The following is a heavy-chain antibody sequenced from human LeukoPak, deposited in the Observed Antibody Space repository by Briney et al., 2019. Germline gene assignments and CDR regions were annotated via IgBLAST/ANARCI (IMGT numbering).Heavy chain of an antibody. CDR2: ISWNSGSI. CDR3: AKNKYSSSPGSPYFDH. CDR1: GFTFDGYA. V-gene: IGHV3-9*01. D-gene: IGHD6-13*01. J-gene: IGHJ4*02. Sequence: PGGSLRLSCAASGFTFDGYAMHWVRHVPGKGLEWVSGISWNSGSIEYADSVKGRFTISRDNAKNSLYLQMNSLRVDGTALYYCAKNKYSSSPGSPYFDHWGQGTLVTVSS.